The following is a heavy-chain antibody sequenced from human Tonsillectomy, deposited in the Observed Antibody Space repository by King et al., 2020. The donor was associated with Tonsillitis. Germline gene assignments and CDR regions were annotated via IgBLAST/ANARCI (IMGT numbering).Heavy chain of an antibody. Sequence: VQLVESGGGLVQPGRSLRVSCAASGFTFDDYAMHWVRQAPGKGLEWVSGISWNSVSIGYADSVKGRFTISRDNAKNSLYLQMNSLRAEDTALYYCVKDEGDYYGSGTYYNSFDYWGQGTLVTVSS. CDR1: GFTFDDYA. V-gene: IGHV3-9*01. J-gene: IGHJ4*02. CDR3: VKDEGDYYGSGTYYNSFDY. CDR2: ISWNSVSI. D-gene: IGHD3-10*01.